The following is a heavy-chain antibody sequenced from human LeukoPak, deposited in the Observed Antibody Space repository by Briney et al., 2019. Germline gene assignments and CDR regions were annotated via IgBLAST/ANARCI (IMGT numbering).Heavy chain of an antibody. CDR1: GYTFPSCA. D-gene: IGHD1-26*01. J-gene: IGHJ4*02. CDR2: MHTNTGNT. Sequence: ASVKVSRKASGYTFPSCAMNWVRQAPAKGLEWMGWMHTNTGNTTYAQGFTGLLVFSLDTSFSTAYLQISSLKAEDTAVYYCARDRSPIIVGATFYFDYWGQGTLVTVSS. CDR3: ARDRSPIIVGATFYFDY. V-gene: IGHV7-4-1*02.